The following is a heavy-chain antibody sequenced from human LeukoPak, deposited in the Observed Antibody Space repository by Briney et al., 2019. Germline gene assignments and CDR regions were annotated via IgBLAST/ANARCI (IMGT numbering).Heavy chain of an antibody. CDR3: ARDRRQELRFYYNVDV. J-gene: IGHJ6*03. CDR1: GGSISDNC. CDR2: IRTSGGT. V-gene: IGHV4-4*07. Sequence: SETLSLTCTVSGGSISDNCWSWIRQSAAKGLEWIGRIRTSGGTNYNPSFKGRVSMSVDTSRNQFSLKLSSVTAADTAVYYCARDRRQELRFYYNVDVWGKGTTVTVSS. D-gene: IGHD1-26*01.